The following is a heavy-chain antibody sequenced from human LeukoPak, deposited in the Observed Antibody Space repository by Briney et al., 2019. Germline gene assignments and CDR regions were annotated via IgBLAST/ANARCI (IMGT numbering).Heavy chain of an antibody. CDR2: IYTSGST. J-gene: IGHJ4*02. Sequence: SQTLSLTCTVSGASISSGSYYWSWIRQPAGKGLEWIGRIYTSGSTNHNPSLKSRVTISVDTSKNQFSLKLSSVTAADTALYYCARASIDIVLMVYAANWAHFDYWGQGTLVTVSS. CDR1: GASISSGSYY. V-gene: IGHV4-61*02. D-gene: IGHD2-8*01. CDR3: ARASIDIVLMVYAANWAHFDY.